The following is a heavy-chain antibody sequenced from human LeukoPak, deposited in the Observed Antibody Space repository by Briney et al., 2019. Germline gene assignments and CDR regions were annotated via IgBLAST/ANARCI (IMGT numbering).Heavy chain of an antibody. CDR1: GDSVSSNSAA. Sequence: SQTLSLTCAISGDSVSSNSAAWNWIRQSPSGGLEWLGRTYYRAKWYNDYALSVKSRITINPDTSKNQFSLQLNSVTPEDTAVYYCARDVWVKTGDSLDIWGQGTMVTVSS. J-gene: IGHJ3*02. CDR2: TYYRAKWYN. CDR3: ARDVWVKTGDSLDI. V-gene: IGHV6-1*01. D-gene: IGHD7-27*01.